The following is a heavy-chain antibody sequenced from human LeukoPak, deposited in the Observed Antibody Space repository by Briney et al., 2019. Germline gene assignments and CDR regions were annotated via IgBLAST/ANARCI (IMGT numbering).Heavy chain of an antibody. CDR3: AKVLTLLGYCSSTSCYGPIDY. J-gene: IGHJ4*02. Sequence: AGSLRLSCAASGFTFSSYSMSWVRQAPGKGLEWVAAISGSGGSTYYADSVKGRFTISRDNSKNTLYLQMNSLRAEDTAVHYCAKVLTLLGYCSSTSCYGPIDYWGQGTLVTVSS. CDR1: GFTFSSYS. V-gene: IGHV3-23*01. CDR2: ISGSGGST. D-gene: IGHD2-2*01.